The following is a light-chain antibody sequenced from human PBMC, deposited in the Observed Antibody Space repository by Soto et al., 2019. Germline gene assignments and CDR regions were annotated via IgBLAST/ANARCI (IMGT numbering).Light chain of an antibody. Sequence: QAVVTQEPSLTVSPGGTVTLTCGSSTGAVTSGHYPYWFQQKPGQAPRTLIYDTSNKHSWTPARFSGSLLGGKAALTLSGAQPEDEAEYYCLLSYSGARHVVFGGGTTLTVL. CDR1: TGAVTSGHY. CDR3: LLSYSGARHVV. J-gene: IGLJ2*01. CDR2: DTS. V-gene: IGLV7-46*01.